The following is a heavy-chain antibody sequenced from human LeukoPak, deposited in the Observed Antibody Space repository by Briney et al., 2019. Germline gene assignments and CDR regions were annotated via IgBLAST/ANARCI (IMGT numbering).Heavy chain of an antibody. J-gene: IGHJ4*02. CDR3: ARVLRRDGYNFLDY. CDR2: IYYSGST. V-gene: IGHV4-59*01. D-gene: IGHD5-24*01. Sequence: PSETLSLTCTVSGGSISSYYWSWIRQPPGKGLEWIGYIYYSGSTNYNPSLKSRVTISVDTSKNQFSLKLSSVTAADTAVYYCARVLRRDGYNFLDYWGQGTLVTVSS. CDR1: GGSISSYY.